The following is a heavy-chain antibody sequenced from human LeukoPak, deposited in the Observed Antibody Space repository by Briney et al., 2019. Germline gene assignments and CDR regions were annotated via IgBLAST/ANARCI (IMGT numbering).Heavy chain of an antibody. CDR2: INPNNGLT. J-gene: IGHJ4*02. CDR1: GYSFTGYF. V-gene: IGHV1-2*02. D-gene: IGHD3-16*01. CDR3: ARAWGSLYYFDH. Sequence: ASVKVSCKASGYSFTGYFLHWVRQAPGQGLEWMGWINPNNGLTNYTQKFKGRVTMTRDTSSATGYMELNRLTPDDTAVFYCARAWGSLYYFDHWGQGTLVTVSS.